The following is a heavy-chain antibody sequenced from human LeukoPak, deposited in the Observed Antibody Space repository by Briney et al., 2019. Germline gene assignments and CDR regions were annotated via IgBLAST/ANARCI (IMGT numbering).Heavy chain of an antibody. D-gene: IGHD5-24*01. J-gene: IGHJ4*02. CDR3: ARQSEREGDY. CDR2: INPNSGGT. V-gene: IGHV1-2*02. Sequence: GASVKVSCKASGYTFTSYDINWVRQATGQGLEWMGWINPNSGGTNYAQKFQGRVTVTRDTSISTAYMELSRLRSDDTAVYYCARQSEREGDYWGQGTLVTVSS. CDR1: GYTFTSYD.